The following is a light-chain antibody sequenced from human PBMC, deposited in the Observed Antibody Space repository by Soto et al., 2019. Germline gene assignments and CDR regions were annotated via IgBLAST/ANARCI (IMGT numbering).Light chain of an antibody. CDR2: SNN. V-gene: IGLV1-44*01. CDR1: SSNIGSNT. J-gene: IGLJ2*01. Sequence: QSVLTQPPSASGTPGQRVTISCSGSSSNIGSNTVNWYQQVPGTAPKLLIYSNNQRPSGVPDRFSGSKSGTSASLAISGLQSEDEADYYCAAWGATLNGVFGGGTKLTVL. CDR3: AAWGATLNGV.